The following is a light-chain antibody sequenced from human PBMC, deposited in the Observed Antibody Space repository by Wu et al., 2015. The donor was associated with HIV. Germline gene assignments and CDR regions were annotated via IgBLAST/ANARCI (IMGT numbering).Light chain of an antibody. CDR3: QQRRYWPLYT. Sequence: SCRASHSISRSYIAWYQQKPGQAPRLLIYDASNRATGIPARFSGSGSGTDFTLTISSLEPEDFAVYYCQQRRYWPLYTFGQGTKLEIK. V-gene: IGKV3-11*01. CDR1: HSISRSY. CDR2: DAS. J-gene: IGKJ2*01.